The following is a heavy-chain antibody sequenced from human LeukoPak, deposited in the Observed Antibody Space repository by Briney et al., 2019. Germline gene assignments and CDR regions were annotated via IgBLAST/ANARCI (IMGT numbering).Heavy chain of an antibody. CDR1: GFTFDDYT. J-gene: IGHJ4*02. Sequence: GGSLRLSCAASGFTFDDYTMHWVRQVPGKGLEWVSGISWNSGSIGYADSVKGRFTISRDNAKNSLYLQMNSLRAADTALYYCAKDRRNDFDFWGQGTLVTVSS. CDR3: AKDRRNDFDF. CDR2: ISWNSGSI. D-gene: IGHD1-14*01. V-gene: IGHV3-9*01.